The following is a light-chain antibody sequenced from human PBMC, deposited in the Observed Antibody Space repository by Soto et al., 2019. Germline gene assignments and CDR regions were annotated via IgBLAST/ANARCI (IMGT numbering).Light chain of an antibody. CDR2: GSA. J-gene: IGKJ1*01. Sequence: ELVMTQSPATLSVSPGERATLSCRASQSVFSSLAWYQQRPGQAPRLLIYGSATRATGIPDRVSGSGSGTEVTLTISSLQSEDFAVYYCQQYNTWPRTFGQGTKVDIK. CDR3: QQYNTWPRT. CDR1: QSVFSS. V-gene: IGKV3-15*01.